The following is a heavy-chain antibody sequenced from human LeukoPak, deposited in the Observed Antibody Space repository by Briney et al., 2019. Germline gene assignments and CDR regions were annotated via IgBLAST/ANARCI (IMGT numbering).Heavy chain of an antibody. V-gene: IGHV1-69*13. J-gene: IGHJ5*02. CDR2: IIPIFGTA. D-gene: IGHD6-13*01. Sequence: SVKVSCKASGGTFSSYAISWVRQAPGQGLEWMGGIIPIFGTANYAQKFQGRVTITADESPSTAYMELSSLRSEDTAVYYCARFDPHPAAVPRGWFDPWGQGTLVTVSS. CDR1: GGTFSSYA. CDR3: ARFDPHPAAVPRGWFDP.